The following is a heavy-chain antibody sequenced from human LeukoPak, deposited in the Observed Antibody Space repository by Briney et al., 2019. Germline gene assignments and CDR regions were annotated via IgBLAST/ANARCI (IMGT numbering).Heavy chain of an antibody. D-gene: IGHD2-15*01. J-gene: IGHJ4*02. V-gene: IGHV3-33*01. CDR2: IWYDGSNK. CDR1: GFTFSSYG. CDR3: ARDALGYCSGGSCYFAY. Sequence: GGSLRLSCAASGFTFSSYGMHWVRQAPGKGLEWVAVIWYDGSNKYYADSVKGRFTISRDNSKNTLYLQMNSLRAEDTAVYYCARDALGYCSGGSCYFAYWGQGTLVTVSS.